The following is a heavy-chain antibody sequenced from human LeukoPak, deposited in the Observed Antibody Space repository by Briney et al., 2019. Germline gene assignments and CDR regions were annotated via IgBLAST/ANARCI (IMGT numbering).Heavy chain of an antibody. V-gene: IGHV1-46*01. CDR3: ARNLYNTGDLES. CDR1: GYTFTSNY. J-gene: IGHJ4*02. Sequence: GASVKVSCKASGYTFTSNYIHWVRQAPGQGLEWMGMIYPRDGSTSYAQKFQGRVTVTRDTSTSTVHMELSGLRSEDTAVYYCARNLYNTGDLESWGQGTLVTVSS. D-gene: IGHD1-14*01. CDR2: IYPRDGST.